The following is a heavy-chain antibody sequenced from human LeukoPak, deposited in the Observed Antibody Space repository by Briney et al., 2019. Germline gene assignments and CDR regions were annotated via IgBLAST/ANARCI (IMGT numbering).Heavy chain of an antibody. D-gene: IGHD6-19*01. Sequence: ASVKVSCKASGYNFIGYYIHWVRQAPGQGLERMGWINPGNGGISYEQKFQGRVTMTRDTSINTAYMDLNSLTSDDTAVYYCAKVAVSGWYSGGNFDYWGQGTLVTVPS. CDR2: INPGNGGI. CDR1: GYNFIGYY. CDR3: AKVAVSGWYSGGNFDY. J-gene: IGHJ4*02. V-gene: IGHV1-2*02.